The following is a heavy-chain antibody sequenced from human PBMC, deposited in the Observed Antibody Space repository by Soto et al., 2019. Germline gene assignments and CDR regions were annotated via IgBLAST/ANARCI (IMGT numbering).Heavy chain of an antibody. D-gene: IGHD1-26*01. J-gene: IGHJ6*02. Sequence: PGESLEISCKGSGYSFSSYWIGWVRQMPGKGLEWMGIIYPGDSDTRYSPSFQGQVTISADKSISTAYPQWSSLKASDTAMYYCAILAVVGATEDYYYYYGMDVWGQGTTVTVSS. CDR1: GYSFSSYW. CDR2: IYPGDSDT. CDR3: AILAVVGATEDYYYYYGMDV. V-gene: IGHV5-51*01.